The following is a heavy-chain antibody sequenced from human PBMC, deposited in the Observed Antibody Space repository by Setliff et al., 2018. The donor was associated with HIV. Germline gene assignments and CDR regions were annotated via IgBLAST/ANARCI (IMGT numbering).Heavy chain of an antibody. CDR3: VRDFEYWSGVFVWGYFHF. CDR2: ISSSSSYT. Sequence: GGSLRLSCAASGFTFSSYSMNWVRQAPGKGLEWVSYISSSSSYTHYADSVKGRFTISRDNAKKSLFLQMNSLRPEDTAMYHCVRDFEYWSGVFVWGYFHFWGQGTPVTVS. V-gene: IGHV3-21*01. D-gene: IGHD3-3*01. CDR1: GFTFSSYS. J-gene: IGHJ4*02.